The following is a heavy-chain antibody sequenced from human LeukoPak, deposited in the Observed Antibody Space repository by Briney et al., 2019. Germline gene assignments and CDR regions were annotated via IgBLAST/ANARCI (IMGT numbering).Heavy chain of an antibody. CDR1: GFTFSDYY. J-gene: IGHJ6*02. Sequence: AGGSLRLSCAASGFTFSDYYMSWIRQAPGKGLGWVSYISSRSSYTKYADSVEGRLTISRDNAKNSLYLQMNSLRAEDTAVYYCARVLSSSWGAYYYYGMDVWGQGTTVTVSS. D-gene: IGHD6-13*01. CDR3: ARVLSSSWGAYYYYGMDV. V-gene: IGHV3-11*06. CDR2: ISSRSSYT.